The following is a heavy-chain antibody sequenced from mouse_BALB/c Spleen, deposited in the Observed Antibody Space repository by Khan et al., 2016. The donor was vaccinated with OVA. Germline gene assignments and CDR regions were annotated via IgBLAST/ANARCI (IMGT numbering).Heavy chain of an antibody. CDR2: INSNGGST. CDR3: ASMARKIN. D-gene: IGHD1-1*02. Sequence: EVQLVESGGGLVQPGGSLKLSCAASGFTFSSYGMSWVRQTPDKRLELVAIINSNGGSTYYPDSVKGRFTISRDNAKHTLYLQMSSLKSEDTAMYCCASMARKINWGQGTTLTVSS. V-gene: IGHV5-6-3*01. CDR1: GFTFSSYG. J-gene: IGHJ2*01.